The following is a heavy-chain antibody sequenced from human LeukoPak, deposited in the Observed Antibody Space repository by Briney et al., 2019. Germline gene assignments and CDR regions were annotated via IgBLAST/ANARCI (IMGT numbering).Heavy chain of an antibody. CDR1: GFTFSSYA. J-gene: IGHJ4*02. CDR2: ISGSGGST. Sequence: GGSLRLSCAASGFTFSSYAMNWARQAPGKGLEWVSAISGSGGSTYYADSVKGRFTISRDNSKNTLYLQMNSLRAEDTAVYYCAKAPIVATAISGLFDYWGQGTLVTVSS. V-gene: IGHV3-23*01. CDR3: AKAPIVATAISGLFDY. D-gene: IGHD5-12*01.